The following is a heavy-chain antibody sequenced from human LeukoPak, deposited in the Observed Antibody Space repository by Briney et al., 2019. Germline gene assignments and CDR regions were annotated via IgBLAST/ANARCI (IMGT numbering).Heavy chain of an antibody. J-gene: IGHJ4*02. CDR2: ISSSSSYI. D-gene: IGHD2-2*02. CDR1: GFTFSSYS. Sequence: GGSLRLSCAASGFTFSSYSMNWVRQAPGKGLEWVSSISSSSSYIYYADSVKGRFTISRDNAKNSLYLQMDSLRAEDTAVYYCARDWCSSTSCYNFDYWGQGTLVTVSS. CDR3: ARDWCSSTSCYNFDY. V-gene: IGHV3-21*01.